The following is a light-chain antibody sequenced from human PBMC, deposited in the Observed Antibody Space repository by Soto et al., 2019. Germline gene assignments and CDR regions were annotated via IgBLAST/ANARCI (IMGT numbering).Light chain of an antibody. Sequence: EIVIAPSSGPPGVFPGEGATPSLRASQSVSSNLAWYQQKPGQAPSLLIYGASPRATGTPARFSGSGSGTEFTLTIRSLQSEDFAVYYCQQYIRWPLTFGGGTKWIS. CDR3: QQYIRWPLT. V-gene: IGKV3-15*01. CDR2: GAS. CDR1: QSVSSN. J-gene: IGKJ4*01.